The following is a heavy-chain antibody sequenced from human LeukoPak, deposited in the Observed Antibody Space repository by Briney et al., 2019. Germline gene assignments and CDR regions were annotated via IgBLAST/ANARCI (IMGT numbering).Heavy chain of an antibody. CDR1: GSTFSSYA. D-gene: IGHD6-13*01. CDR3: TTVGSSYPY. Sequence: GGSLRLSCAASGSTFSSYAMSWVRQAPGKGLEWVGRIKSKADGGTTDYAAPVKGRFTISRDDSKNTLYLQMSSLKTEDTAVYYCTTVGSSYPYWGQGTLVTVSS. V-gene: IGHV3-15*01. J-gene: IGHJ4*02. CDR2: IKSKADGGTT.